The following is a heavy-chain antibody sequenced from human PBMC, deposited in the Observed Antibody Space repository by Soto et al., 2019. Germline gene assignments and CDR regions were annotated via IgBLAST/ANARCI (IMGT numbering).Heavy chain of an antibody. CDR3: ARDKYSSSSACTN. Sequence: QVQLVESGGGVVQPGRSLRLSCAASGFTFSSYGMHWVRQAPGKGLEWVAVIWYDGSNKYYADSVKGRFTISRDNSKNTLYLQMDRLRAEDTGVYYCARDKYSSSSACTNWGQGTLVTVSS. CDR1: GFTFSSYG. D-gene: IGHD6-6*01. J-gene: IGHJ4*02. CDR2: IWYDGSNK. V-gene: IGHV3-33*01.